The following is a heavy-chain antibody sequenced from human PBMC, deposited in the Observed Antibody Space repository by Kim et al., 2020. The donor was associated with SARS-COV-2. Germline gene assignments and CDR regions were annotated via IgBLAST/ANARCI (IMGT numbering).Heavy chain of an antibody. CDR2: IYYSGST. CDR3: ARSIAAAGLRMDV. Sequence: SETLSLTCTVSGGSISSYYWSWIRQPPGKGLEWIGYIYYSGSTNYNPSLKSRVTISVDTSKNQFSLKLSSVTAADTAVYYCARSIAAAGLRMDVWGQGTTVTVSS. CDR1: GGSISSYY. V-gene: IGHV4-59*13. D-gene: IGHD6-13*01. J-gene: IGHJ6*02.